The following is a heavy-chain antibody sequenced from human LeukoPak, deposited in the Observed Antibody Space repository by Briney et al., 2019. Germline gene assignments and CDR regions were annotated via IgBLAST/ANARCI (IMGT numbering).Heavy chain of an antibody. J-gene: IGHJ4*02. CDR1: GFTLSNAW. CDR3: ITDGGSH. V-gene: IGHV3-15*01. CDR2: IKRKADGGTT. D-gene: IGHD2-15*01. Sequence: SGGSLRLSCAVSGFTLSNAWMSWVRQAPGKGLEWVGRIKRKADGGTTDYAAPVKGRFTISGDDSKNTLYLQMNSLKTEDTAVHYCITDGGSHWGQGTLVSVSS.